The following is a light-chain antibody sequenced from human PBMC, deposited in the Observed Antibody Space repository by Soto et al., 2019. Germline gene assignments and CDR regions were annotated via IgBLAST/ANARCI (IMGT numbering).Light chain of an antibody. CDR2: EAS. CDR1: PSVLTY. CDR3: QQRERT. V-gene: IGKV3-11*02. Sequence: VLTQSPATLSLSPGERATLSCRASPSVLTYIAWYQQRPGQAPRLLIYEASKRATGVPARFSGSGSGRDFTLTISSLEPEDFAVYFCQQRERTFGQGTKV. J-gene: IGKJ1*01.